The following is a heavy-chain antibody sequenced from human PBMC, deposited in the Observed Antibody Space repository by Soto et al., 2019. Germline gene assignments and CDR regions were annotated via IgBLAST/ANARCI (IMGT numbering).Heavy chain of an antibody. CDR2: INAGTGNT. V-gene: IGHV1-3*05. D-gene: IGHD5-12*01. J-gene: IGHJ4*02. Sequence: QVQLVQSGAEEKKPGASVKVSCKASGYTFTNYATHWLRQAPGQRLEWMGWINAGTGNTKYSQKFQGRVTITRDTSASTAYMELSSMRSEDTAVYYCARVSGYYLPDYWGQGTLFTVSS. CDR1: GYTFTNYA. CDR3: ARVSGYYLPDY.